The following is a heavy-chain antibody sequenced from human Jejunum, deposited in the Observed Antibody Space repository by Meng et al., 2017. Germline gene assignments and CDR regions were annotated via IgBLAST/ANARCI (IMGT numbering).Heavy chain of an antibody. CDR3: AREALGGNSPNDY. D-gene: IGHD4-23*01. CDR2: IYYSGST. Sequence: QVQLQESGPGLVKPSQTRSLTCTVSGGSISSGDYYWSWIRQPPGKGLEWIGYIYYSGSTYYNPSLKSRVTISVDTSKNQFSLKLSSVTAADTAVYYCAREALGGNSPNDYWGQGTLVTVSS. CDR1: GGSISSGDYY. V-gene: IGHV4-30-4*01. J-gene: IGHJ4*02.